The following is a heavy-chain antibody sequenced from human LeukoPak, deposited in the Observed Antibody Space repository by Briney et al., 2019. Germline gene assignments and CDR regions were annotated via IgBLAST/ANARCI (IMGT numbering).Heavy chain of an antibody. Sequence: GGSLRLSCAASGFTFDNYAMHWVRQAPGKGLEWVTHISGGGSSTSYADSVKGRFTISRGNSKGSLYLQMNSLTPEDTALYYCAKVLGSSSWYSLGYWGQGTLVTVSS. CDR3: AKVLGSSSWYSLGY. CDR2: ISGGGSST. V-gene: IGHV3-43*02. D-gene: IGHD6-13*01. J-gene: IGHJ4*02. CDR1: GFTFDNYA.